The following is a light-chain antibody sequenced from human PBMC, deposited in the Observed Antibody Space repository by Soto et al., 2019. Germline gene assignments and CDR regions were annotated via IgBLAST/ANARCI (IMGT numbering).Light chain of an antibody. CDR3: QQYGRSPFT. J-gene: IGKJ2*01. CDR1: RGITDNF. Sequence: EIVLTQSPVTLSLSPGERATLSCRASRGITDNFLAWFQQKPGLAPRLLISGASTRASGVPDRFSGGGSGTDFVLTISRLEPEDFAVYFCQQYGRSPFTFGQGTKLQIK. V-gene: IGKV3-20*01. CDR2: GAS.